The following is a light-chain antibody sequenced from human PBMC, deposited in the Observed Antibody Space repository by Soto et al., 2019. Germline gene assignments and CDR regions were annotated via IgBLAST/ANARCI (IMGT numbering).Light chain of an antibody. CDR1: QSVSSN. Sequence: EIVMTQSPATLSVSPGERATLSCRASQSVSSNFAWYQQQPGKAPRLLIYGESTRATGIPARFSGSGYGTECTLTISSLQSEDFLFYSGHQYNNWSHTFGQGTKLEIK. V-gene: IGKV3-15*01. CDR3: HQYNNWSHT. CDR2: GES. J-gene: IGKJ2*01.